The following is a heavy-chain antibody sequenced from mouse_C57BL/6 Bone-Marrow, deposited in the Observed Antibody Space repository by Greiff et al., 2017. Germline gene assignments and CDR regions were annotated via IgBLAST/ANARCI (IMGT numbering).Heavy chain of an antibody. CDR1: GYAFSSSW. Sequence: QVQLQQSGPELVKPGASVKISCKASGYAFSSSWMNWVKQRPGKGLEWIGRIYPGDGDTNYNGKFKGKATLTADKSSSTAYMQLSSLTSEDSAVYFCARHYSNSYYAMDYWGQGTSVTVSS. V-gene: IGHV1-82*01. CDR3: ARHYSNSYYAMDY. CDR2: IYPGDGDT. D-gene: IGHD2-5*01. J-gene: IGHJ4*01.